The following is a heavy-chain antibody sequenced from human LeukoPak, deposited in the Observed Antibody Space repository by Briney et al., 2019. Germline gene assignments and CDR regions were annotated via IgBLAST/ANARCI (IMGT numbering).Heavy chain of an antibody. V-gene: IGHV3-21*04. Sequence: PGGSLRLSCEASGFSFSSYNMDWVRQTPGKGLEWISSITTSSSYTFYADSVKGRFTISRDNAKNSLYLQMNSLRAEDTALYHCARGYYYGSGSSDGWFDPWGQGTLVTVSS. CDR3: ARGYYYGSGSSDGWFDP. CDR2: ITTSSSYT. CDR1: GFSFSSYN. D-gene: IGHD3-10*01. J-gene: IGHJ5*02.